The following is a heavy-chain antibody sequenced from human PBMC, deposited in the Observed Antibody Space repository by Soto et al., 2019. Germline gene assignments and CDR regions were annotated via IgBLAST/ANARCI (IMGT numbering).Heavy chain of an antibody. Sequence: QVQLVESGGGVVQPGRSLRLSCAASGFSFSSYGIHWVRQAPGKGLEWVAVIWYDGSNEYYADSVKGRFSISRDNSKSTGYLQMKSLGAEDTAGYYGGKDRGGGAVVPDYWGQGTLVTVSS. D-gene: IGHD2-21*01. CDR1: GFSFSSYG. CDR2: IWYDGSNE. V-gene: IGHV3-33*06. J-gene: IGHJ4*02. CDR3: GKDRGGGAVVPDY.